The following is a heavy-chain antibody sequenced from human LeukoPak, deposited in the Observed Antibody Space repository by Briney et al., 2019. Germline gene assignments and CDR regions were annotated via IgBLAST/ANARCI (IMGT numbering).Heavy chain of an antibody. J-gene: IGHJ4*02. Sequence: SETLSLTCNVSGASVSSGSYYWSWIRQPPGRALEWIGYIFYSGSTAYNPSLKSRVTMSVDTSKNQFSLKLSSVTAADTAVYYCAREESIAVAGFDYWGQGTLVTVSS. D-gene: IGHD6-19*01. CDR2: IFYSGST. CDR1: GASVSSGSYY. V-gene: IGHV4-61*01. CDR3: AREESIAVAGFDY.